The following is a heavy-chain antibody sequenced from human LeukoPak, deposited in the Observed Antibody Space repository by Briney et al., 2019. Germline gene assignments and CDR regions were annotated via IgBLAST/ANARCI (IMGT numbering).Heavy chain of an antibody. CDR3: ARDSPSAKTV. J-gene: IGHJ4*02. CDR1: GGSISSGGYY. D-gene: IGHD5-18*01. CDR2: IYYSGST. V-gene: IGHV4-31*03. Sequence: SQTLSLTCTRSGGSISSGGYYWSWIRQHPGKGLEWIGYIYYSGSTYYNPSLKSRVTISVDTSKNQFSLKLSSVTAADTAVYYCARDSPSAKTVWGQGTLVTVSS.